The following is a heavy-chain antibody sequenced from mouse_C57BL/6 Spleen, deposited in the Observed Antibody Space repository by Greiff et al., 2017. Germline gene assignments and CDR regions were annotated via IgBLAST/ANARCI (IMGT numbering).Heavy chain of an antibody. J-gene: IGHJ2*01. CDR2: ISSGSSTI. CDR3: ARPYYYGRGYFDY. V-gene: IGHV5-17*01. CDR1: GFTFSDYG. D-gene: IGHD1-1*01. Sequence: DVMLVESGGGLVKPGGSLKLSCAASGFTFSDYGMHWVRQAPEKGLEWVAYISSGSSTIYYADTVKGRFTISRDNAKNTLFLQMTSLRSEDTAMYYCARPYYYGRGYFDYWGQGTTLTVSS.